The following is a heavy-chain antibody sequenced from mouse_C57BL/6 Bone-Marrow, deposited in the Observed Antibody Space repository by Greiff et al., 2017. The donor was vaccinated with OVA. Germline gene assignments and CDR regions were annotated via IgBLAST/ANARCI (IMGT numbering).Heavy chain of an antibody. J-gene: IGHJ1*03. D-gene: IGHD2-2*01. CDR2: IDPSDSYT. V-gene: IGHV1-69*01. Sequence: QVQLKQPGAELVMPGASVKLSCKASGYTFTSYWMHWVKQRPGQGLEWIGEIDPSDSYTNYNQKFKGKSTLTVDKSSSTAYMQLSSLTSEDSAVYYCARATMVTGYFDVWGTGTTVTVSS. CDR3: ARATMVTGYFDV. CDR1: GYTFTSYW.